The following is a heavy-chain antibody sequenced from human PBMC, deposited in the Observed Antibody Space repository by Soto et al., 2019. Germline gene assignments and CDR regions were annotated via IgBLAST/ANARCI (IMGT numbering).Heavy chain of an antibody. CDR1: GGSISSGDYY. Sequence: SETLSLTCTVSGGSISSGDYYWSWIRQPPGKGLEWIGYIYYSGSTYYNPSLKSRVTISVDTSKNQFSLKLSSVTAADTAVYYCATGEEMATIGDYWGQGTLVTVSS. J-gene: IGHJ4*02. V-gene: IGHV4-30-4*01. D-gene: IGHD5-12*01. CDR3: ATGEEMATIGDY. CDR2: IYYSGST.